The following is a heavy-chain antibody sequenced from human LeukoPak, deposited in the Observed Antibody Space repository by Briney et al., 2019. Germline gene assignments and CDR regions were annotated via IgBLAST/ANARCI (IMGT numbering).Heavy chain of an antibody. V-gene: IGHV5-51*01. CDR3: ARQRYCSSTSCYYDGFDY. J-gene: IGHJ4*02. CDR2: IYPGDSDT. D-gene: IGHD2-2*01. Sequence: PGEPLKISCKGSGYSFTSYWIGWVRRMPGKGLEWMGIIYPGDSDTRYSPSFQGQVTISADKSISTAYLQWSSLKASDTAMYYCARQRYCSSTSCYYDGFDYWGQGTLVTVSS. CDR1: GYSFTSYW.